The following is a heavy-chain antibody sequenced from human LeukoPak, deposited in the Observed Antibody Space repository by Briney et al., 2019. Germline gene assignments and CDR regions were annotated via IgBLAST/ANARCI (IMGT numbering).Heavy chain of an antibody. J-gene: IGHJ4*02. V-gene: IGHV4-39*07. Sequence: SETLSLTCTVSGGSISSSSYYWGWIRQPPGKGLEWIGSIYYSGSTYYNPSLKSRVTISVDTSKNQFSLKLSSVTAADTAVYYCARVAHNWNGGGIFDYWGQGTLVTVSS. CDR3: ARVAHNWNGGGIFDY. D-gene: IGHD1-20*01. CDR2: IYYSGST. CDR1: GGSISSSSYY.